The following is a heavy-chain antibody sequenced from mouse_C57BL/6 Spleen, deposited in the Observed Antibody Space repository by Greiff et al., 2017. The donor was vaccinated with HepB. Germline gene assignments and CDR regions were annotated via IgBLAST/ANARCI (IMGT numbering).Heavy chain of an antibody. Sequence: QVQLKQSGAELMKPGASVKLSCKATGYTFTGYWIEWVKQRPGHGLEWIGEILPGSGSTNYNEKFKGKATFTADTSSNTAYMQLSSLTTEDSAIYYCASRFYYDYDGYAMDYWGQGTSVTVSS. V-gene: IGHV1-9*01. J-gene: IGHJ4*01. CDR2: ILPGSGST. CDR3: ASRFYYDYDGYAMDY. CDR1: GYTFTGYW. D-gene: IGHD2-4*01.